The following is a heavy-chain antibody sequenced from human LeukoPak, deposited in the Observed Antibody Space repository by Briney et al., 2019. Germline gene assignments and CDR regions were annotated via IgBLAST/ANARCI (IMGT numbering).Heavy chain of an antibody. CDR3: TRDGPRSSGYPDT. V-gene: IGHV4-61*02. J-gene: IGHJ5*02. CDR1: GGSISSGRDY. CDR2: IYASGGT. Sequence: PSETLSLTCTLSGGSISSGRDYWSWIRQPAGKGLEWIGRIYASGGTNYNPSLKGRVAMSVETSKNQFSLELNSVTAADTAVYYCTRDGPRSSGYPDTWGQGTLVTVSS. D-gene: IGHD3-22*01.